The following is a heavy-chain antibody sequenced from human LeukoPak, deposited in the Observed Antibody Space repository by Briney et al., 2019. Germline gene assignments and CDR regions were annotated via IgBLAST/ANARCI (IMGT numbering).Heavy chain of an antibody. CDR1: GGSISSYY. V-gene: IGHV4-59*01. Sequence: SETLSLTCTVSGGSISSYYWSWIRQPPGKGLEWIGYIYYSGSTNYNPSLKSRVTISVDTSKNQFSLKLSSVTAADTAVYYCARAQYSGLSHWGQGTLVTVSS. J-gene: IGHJ4*02. D-gene: IGHD1-26*01. CDR3: ARAQYSGLSH. CDR2: IYYSGST.